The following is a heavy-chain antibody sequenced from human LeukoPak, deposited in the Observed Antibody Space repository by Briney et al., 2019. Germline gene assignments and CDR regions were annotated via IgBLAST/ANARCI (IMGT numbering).Heavy chain of an antibody. V-gene: IGHV1-46*01. CDR2: INPSGGST. CDR1: GYTFTSYY. J-gene: IGHJ5*02. CDR3: ARGGRGFDP. Sequence: ASVKVSCKASGYTFTSYYMHWVRQAPGQGLEWMGIINPSGGSTSYAQKFQGRVTMTRDTSTSTVYMELNSVTASDTAVYYCARGGRGFDPWGQGTLVTVSS.